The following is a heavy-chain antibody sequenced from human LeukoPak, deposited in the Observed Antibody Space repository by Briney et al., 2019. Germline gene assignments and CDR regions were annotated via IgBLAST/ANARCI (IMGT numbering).Heavy chain of an antibody. D-gene: IGHD3-10*01. CDR3: ARDMVRIYGLDV. Sequence: GGSLRLSCRTSGFXFSTYEMNWVRQGPGKGLEWVSYITSTGGTKYYADSVKGRFTISRDNAMNSLYLQMNSLTAEDTAVYYCARDMVRIYGLDVWGQGTTVTVSS. CDR1: GFXFSTYE. J-gene: IGHJ6*02. V-gene: IGHV3-48*03. CDR2: ITSTGGTK.